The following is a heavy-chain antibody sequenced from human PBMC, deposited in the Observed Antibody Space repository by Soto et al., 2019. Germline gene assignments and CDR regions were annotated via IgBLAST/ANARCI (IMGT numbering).Heavy chain of an antibody. CDR1: GGTFSSYA. D-gene: IGHD3-10*01. Sequence: GASVKVSCKASGGTFSSYAISWVRQAPGQGLEWMGGIIPIFGTANYAQKFQGRVTITADESTSTAYMELSSLRSEDTAVYYCAREVKELLSVGWFAPWGQGTLVTVSS. V-gene: IGHV1-69*13. CDR2: IIPIFGTA. CDR3: AREVKELLSVGWFAP. J-gene: IGHJ5*02.